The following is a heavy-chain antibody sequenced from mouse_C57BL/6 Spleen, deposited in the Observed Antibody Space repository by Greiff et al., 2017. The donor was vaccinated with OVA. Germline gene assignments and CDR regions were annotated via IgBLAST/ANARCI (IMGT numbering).Heavy chain of an antibody. V-gene: IGHV1-19*01. CDR1: GYTFTDYY. J-gene: IGHJ3*01. CDR3: ARETAQAQFAY. Sequence: EVQLQQSGPVLVKPGASVKMSCKASGYTFTDYYMNWVKQSHGKSLEWIGVINPYNGGTSYNQKFKGKATLTVDKSSSTAYMELNSLTSEDSAVYYCARETAQAQFAYWGQGTLVTVSA. D-gene: IGHD3-2*02. CDR2: INPYNGGT.